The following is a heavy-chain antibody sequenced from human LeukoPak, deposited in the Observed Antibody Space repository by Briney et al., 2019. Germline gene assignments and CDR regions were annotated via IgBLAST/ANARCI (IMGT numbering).Heavy chain of an antibody. J-gene: IGHJ4*02. V-gene: IGHV3-30*18. CDR1: GFTFSSYG. Sequence: PGGSLRLSCAASGFTFSSYGMHWVRQAPGKGLEGVAVISYDGSNKYYADSVKGRFTISRDNSKNTLYLQMNSLRAEDTAVYYCAKGFDFWSGPFDYWGQGTLVTVSS. CDR3: AKGFDFWSGPFDY. CDR2: ISYDGSNK. D-gene: IGHD3-3*01.